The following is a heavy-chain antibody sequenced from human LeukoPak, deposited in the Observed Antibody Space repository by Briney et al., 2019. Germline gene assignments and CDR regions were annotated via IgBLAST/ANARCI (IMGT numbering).Heavy chain of an antibody. D-gene: IGHD5-18*01. CDR3: AKDRNVQLWTYYYYGMDV. CDR2: ISGSGGST. Sequence: GGSLRLSCAASGFTFSSYAMSWVRQAPGKGLGWVSAISGSGGSTYYADSVKGRFTISRDNSKNTLYLQMNSLRAEDTAVYYCAKDRNVQLWTYYYYGMDVWGQGTTVTVSS. V-gene: IGHV3-23*01. J-gene: IGHJ6*02. CDR1: GFTFSSYA.